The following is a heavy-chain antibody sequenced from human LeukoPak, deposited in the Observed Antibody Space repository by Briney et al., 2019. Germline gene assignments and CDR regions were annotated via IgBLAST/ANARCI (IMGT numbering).Heavy chain of an antibody. CDR3: ARRGSGYSQNYFDY. J-gene: IGHJ4*02. CDR1: GFPFSTYA. V-gene: IGHV3-64*01. D-gene: IGHD3-22*01. Sequence: GGSLRLSCAASGFPFSTYAMHWVRQAPGEGLEYVSAISSNGVNTYYGNSVKGRFTISRDNSKNTLDLQMGSLRAEDTAVYYCARRGSGYSQNYFDYWGQGTLVTVSS. CDR2: ISSNGVNT.